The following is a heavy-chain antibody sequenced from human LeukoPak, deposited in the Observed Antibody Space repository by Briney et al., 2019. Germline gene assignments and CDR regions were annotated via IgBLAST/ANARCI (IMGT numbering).Heavy chain of an antibody. CDR3: ARAGVTHDAFDI. V-gene: IGHV4-61*01. D-gene: IGHD3-10*01. J-gene: IGHJ3*02. CDR2: IYYSGST. Sequence: SETLSLTCTVSGSSVSSGSYYWSWIRQPPGKGLEWIGYIYYSGSTNYNPSLKSRVTISVDTSKNQFSLKLSSVTAADTAVYYCARAGVTHDAFDIWGQGTMVTVSS. CDR1: GSSVSSGSYY.